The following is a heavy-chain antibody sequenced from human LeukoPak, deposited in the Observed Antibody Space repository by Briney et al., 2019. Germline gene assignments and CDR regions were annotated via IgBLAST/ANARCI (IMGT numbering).Heavy chain of an antibody. CDR1: GGSMTSTVDH. V-gene: IGHV4-39*01. Sequence: SETLSLTCTVSGGSMTSTVDHWGWIRQPPGKGLEWIGGVYYTGTTYHNPSLKSRITISVVTSKNQFSLKVTSVTAADTALYYCASARYCSNSICYGFDYWGQGALVTVSS. CDR3: ASARYCSNSICYGFDY. CDR2: VYYTGTT. D-gene: IGHD2-2*01. J-gene: IGHJ4*02.